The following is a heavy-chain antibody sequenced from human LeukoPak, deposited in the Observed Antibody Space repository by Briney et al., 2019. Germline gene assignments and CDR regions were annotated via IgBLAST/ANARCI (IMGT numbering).Heavy chain of an antibody. CDR3: ASWRSSSTYYYYYYYMDV. D-gene: IGHD6-13*01. Sequence: KAGGSLRLSCAASGFTFSSYSMNWVRQAPGKGLEWVSSISSSSSYIYYADSVKGRFTISRDNAKNSLYLQMNSLRAEDTAVYYCASWRSSSTYYYYYYYMDVWGKGTTVTISS. J-gene: IGHJ6*03. CDR1: GFTFSSYS. V-gene: IGHV3-21*01. CDR2: ISSSSSYI.